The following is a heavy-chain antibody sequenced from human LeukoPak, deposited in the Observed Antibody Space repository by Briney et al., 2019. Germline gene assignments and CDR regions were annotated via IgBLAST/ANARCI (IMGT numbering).Heavy chain of an antibody. CDR3: AREGYSGYNSH. Sequence: GGSLRLSCTGSGFTFSTYGMNWVRQAPGRGPEWVAYIHSSSTPIYYADSVRGRFTISRDNAKNSLYLQMNSLRGEDTAVYYYAREGYSGYNSHWGQGTLVTVSS. J-gene: IGHJ4*02. V-gene: IGHV3-48*01. D-gene: IGHD5-12*01. CDR2: IHSSSTPI. CDR1: GFTFSTYG.